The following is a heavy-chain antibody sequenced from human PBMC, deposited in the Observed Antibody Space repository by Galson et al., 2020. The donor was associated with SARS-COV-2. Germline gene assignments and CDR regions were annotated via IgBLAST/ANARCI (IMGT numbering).Heavy chain of an antibody. CDR1: GFTFSSYG. D-gene: IGHD3-16*01. CDR2: ISYDGSNK. V-gene: IGHV3-30*18. CDR3: AKPRKVYFALGY. J-gene: IGHJ4*02. Sequence: PGGSLRLSCAASGFTFSSYGMHWVRQAPGKGLEWVAVISYDGSNKYYADSVKDRFTISRDNSKNTLYLQMNSLRAEDTAVYYCAKPRKVYFALGYWGQGTLVTVSS.